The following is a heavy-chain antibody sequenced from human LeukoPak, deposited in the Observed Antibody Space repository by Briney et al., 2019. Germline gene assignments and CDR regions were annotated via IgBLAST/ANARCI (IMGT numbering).Heavy chain of an antibody. Sequence: PGGSLRLSCAGSGFTFRSTWMNWVRQAPGKGLEWVGRIKSEIDGGTRDYAAPVKGRFTVSRDDSKSTLYLQMNSLKTEDTAVYYCSTGGDVMIAGTRAFDIWAKGQWSPSLQ. J-gene: IGHJ3*02. CDR3: STGGDVMIAGTRAFDI. CDR1: GFTFRSTW. D-gene: IGHD6-13*01. V-gene: IGHV3-15*05. CDR2: IKSEIDGGTR.